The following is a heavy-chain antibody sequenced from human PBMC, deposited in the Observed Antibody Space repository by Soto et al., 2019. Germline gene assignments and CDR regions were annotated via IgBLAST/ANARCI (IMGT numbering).Heavy chain of an antibody. D-gene: IGHD6-19*01. J-gene: IGHJ6*02. CDR3: ARQWLVLYYYYGMDV. V-gene: IGHV4-34*01. Sequence: NPSETLSLTCAVYGGSFSGYYWSWIRQPPGKGLEWIGEINHSGSTNYNPSLKSRVTISVDTSKNQFSLKLSSVTAADTAVYYCARQWLVLYYYYGMDVWGQGTTVAVSS. CDR2: INHSGST. CDR1: GGSFSGYY.